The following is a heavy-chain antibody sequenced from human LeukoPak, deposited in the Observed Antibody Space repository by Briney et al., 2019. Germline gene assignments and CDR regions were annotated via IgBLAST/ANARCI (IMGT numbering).Heavy chain of an antibody. D-gene: IGHD1-14*01. CDR3: ASPGRDEGNYYGMDV. CDR1: GGSISGSDYY. V-gene: IGHV4-30-4*01. CDR2: SYYSGST. Sequence: SETLSLTCTVSGGSISGSDYYWSWIRQPPGRGLEWIGYSYYSGSTYFNPSLKSRAAISLDTSKNHFSLRLSSVTAADTAVYYCASPGRDEGNYYGMDVWGQGTTVTVSS. J-gene: IGHJ6*02.